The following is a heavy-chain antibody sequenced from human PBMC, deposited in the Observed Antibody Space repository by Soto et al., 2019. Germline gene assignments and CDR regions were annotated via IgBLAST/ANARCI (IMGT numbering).Heavy chain of an antibody. CDR1: GGSISSGDYY. CDR2: IYYSGST. V-gene: IGHV4-30-4*01. J-gene: IGHJ6*02. D-gene: IGHD3-22*01. CDR3: ARHQYDSSGYYPYGMDV. Sequence: QVRLQESGPGLVKPSQTLSLTCTVSGGSISSGDYYWSWIRQPPGKGLEWIGYIYYSGSTYYNPSLKSRVTISVDTSKNQFSLKLSSVTAADTAVYYCARHQYDSSGYYPYGMDVWGQGTTVTVSS.